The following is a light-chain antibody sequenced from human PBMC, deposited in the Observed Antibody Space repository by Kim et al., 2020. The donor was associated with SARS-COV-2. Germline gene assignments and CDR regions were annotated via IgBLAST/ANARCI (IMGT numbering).Light chain of an antibody. Sequence: SYELTQPPSVSVAPGKTARITCGGNNIGSKSVHWYQQKPGQAHVLVIYYDSDRPSGIPERFSGSNSGNTATLTISRVEAGDEADYYCQVWDSSSDHNYVF. CDR2: YDS. J-gene: IGLJ1*01. V-gene: IGLV3-21*04. CDR1: NIGSKS. CDR3: QVWDSSSDHNYV.